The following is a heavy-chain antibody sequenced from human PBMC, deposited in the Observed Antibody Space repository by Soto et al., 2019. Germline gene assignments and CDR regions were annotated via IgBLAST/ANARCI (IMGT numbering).Heavy chain of an antibody. CDR3: ARRGSSGLFTLMPFDI. CDR1: GYSFTDFW. J-gene: IGHJ3*02. D-gene: IGHD6-19*01. Sequence: EVQLVQSGAEVKKPGESLRISCKGSGYSFTDFWINWVRQMPGKGLEWMGRIDPRDSYTNFSPSFQGHVTISVDKSITTAYLHWRSPKASDTAMYYCARRGSSGLFTLMPFDIWGQGTMVTVSS. V-gene: IGHV5-10-1*03. CDR2: IDPRDSYT.